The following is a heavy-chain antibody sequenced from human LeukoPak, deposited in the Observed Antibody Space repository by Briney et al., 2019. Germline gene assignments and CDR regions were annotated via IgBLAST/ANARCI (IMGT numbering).Heavy chain of an antibody. CDR1: GYTFTGYY. J-gene: IGHJ4*02. CDR3: ARVRFSSSWTNYFDY. D-gene: IGHD6-13*01. V-gene: IGHV1-2*02. CDR2: INPNSGGT. Sequence: ASVKVCCKASGYTFTGYYMHWVRQAPGQGLEWMGWINPNSGGTNYAQKFQGRVTMTRDTSISTAYMELSRLRSDDTAVYYCARVRFSSSWTNYFDYWGQGTLVTVSS.